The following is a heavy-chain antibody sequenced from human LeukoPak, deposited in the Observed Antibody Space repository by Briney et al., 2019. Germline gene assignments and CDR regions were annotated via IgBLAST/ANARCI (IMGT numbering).Heavy chain of an antibody. CDR3: ARGGYSYGILWAEDYYYYYMDV. CDR2: ISSSSSSYI. D-gene: IGHD5-18*01. Sequence: GGSLRLSCAASGFTFSSYSMNWVRQAPGKGLEWVSSISSSSSSYIYYADSVKGRFTISRDNAKNSLYLQMNSLRAEDTAVYYCARGGYSYGILWAEDYYYYYMDVWGKGTTVTVSS. V-gene: IGHV3-21*01. J-gene: IGHJ6*03. CDR1: GFTFSSYS.